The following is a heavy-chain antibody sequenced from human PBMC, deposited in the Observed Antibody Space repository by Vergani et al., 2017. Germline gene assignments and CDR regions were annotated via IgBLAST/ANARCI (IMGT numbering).Heavy chain of an antibody. CDR1: GSPFSSFW. CDR3: ARLEYYGSGSYLDY. CDR2: IKQDGSEK. Sequence: EVQLVESGGGLVQPGGPLGLPFAASGSPFSSFWMSWVGQPPGKGLEGLANIKQDGSEKYYVDLVKGRFTISRDNAKNSLYLQMNSLRAEDTAVYYCARLEYYGSGSYLDYWGQGTLVTVSS. V-gene: IGHV3-7*03. J-gene: IGHJ4*02. D-gene: IGHD3-10*01.